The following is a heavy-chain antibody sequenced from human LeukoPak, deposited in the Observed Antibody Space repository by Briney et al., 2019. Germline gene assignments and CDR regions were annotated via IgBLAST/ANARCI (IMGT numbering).Heavy chain of an antibody. J-gene: IGHJ4*02. CDR3: ASLGYCSGGSCY. CDR1: GGTFSSYA. CDR2: IIPIFGTA. Sequence: VASVKVSCKASGGTFSSYAISWVRQAPGQGLEWMGGIIPIFGTANYAQKFQGRVTITADESTSTAYMELSSLRSEDTAVYYCASLGYCSGGSCYWGQGTLVTVSS. D-gene: IGHD2-15*01. V-gene: IGHV1-69*13.